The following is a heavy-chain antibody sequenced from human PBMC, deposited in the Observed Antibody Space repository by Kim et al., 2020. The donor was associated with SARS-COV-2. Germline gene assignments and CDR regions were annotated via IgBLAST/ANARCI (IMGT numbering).Heavy chain of an antibody. Sequence: YNPSLTSRDTISVDTSKNHCSLKLSSVTAAGTAVYYCEREHYGDPNWFDPWGQGTLVTVSS. V-gene: IGHV4-31*02. J-gene: IGHJ5*02. D-gene: IGHD4-17*01. CDR3: EREHYGDPNWFDP.